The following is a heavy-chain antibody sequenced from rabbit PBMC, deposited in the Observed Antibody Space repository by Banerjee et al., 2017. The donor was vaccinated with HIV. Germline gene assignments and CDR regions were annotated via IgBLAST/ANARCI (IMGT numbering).Heavy chain of an antibody. CDR1: GFSFSSTYC. Sequence: QSLEESGGDLVKPGASLTLTCTASGFSFSSTYCMCWVRQAPGKGLEWIGCIYAGSSGSTDYASWVNGRFTISSDNAQNTVDLQMNSLTAADTATYFCAREGYGDGTGDYDLWGPGTLVTVS. D-gene: IGHD7-1*01. CDR2: IYAGSSGST. J-gene: IGHJ4*01. CDR3: AREGYGDGTGDYDL. V-gene: IGHV1S40*01.